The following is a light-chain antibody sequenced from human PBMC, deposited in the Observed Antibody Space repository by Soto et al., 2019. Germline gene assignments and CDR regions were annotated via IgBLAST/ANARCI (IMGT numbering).Light chain of an antibody. Sequence: QSALTQPASVSGSPGQSITISCTGTSSDVGGYNYVSWCQQHPGKAPKLVIHEVSNRPSGVSNRFSGSKSGSTASLTISGLQAEDEDDYYCSSYTSSRTLIFGGGTKLTVL. CDR2: EVS. J-gene: IGLJ2*01. CDR1: SSDVGGYNY. V-gene: IGLV2-14*01. CDR3: SSYTSSRTLI.